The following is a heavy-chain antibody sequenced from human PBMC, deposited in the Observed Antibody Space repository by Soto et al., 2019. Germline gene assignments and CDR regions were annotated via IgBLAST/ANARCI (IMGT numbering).Heavy chain of an antibody. CDR2: ISASGGST. CDR3: AKDRGSLYTSSSPLDF. V-gene: IGHV3-23*01. CDR1: GFTFTNYA. D-gene: IGHD6-6*01. Sequence: PGGSLRLSCAASGFTFTNYAMTWVRQAPGKGLEWVSGISASGGSTYYADSVKGRFTISRDNSKNTLFLRMNSLRAEDTALYYCAKDRGSLYTSSSPLDFWGQGTLVTVSS. J-gene: IGHJ4*02.